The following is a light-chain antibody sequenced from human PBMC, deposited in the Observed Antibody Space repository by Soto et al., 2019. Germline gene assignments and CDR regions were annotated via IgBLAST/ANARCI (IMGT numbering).Light chain of an antibody. Sequence: QSALTQPRSVSGSPGQSVSFSCAGTRSDIGGYNHVSWYQQHPGKAPKLMIFDVSKRPSGVPDRFSGSKSGNTASLTISGLQAEDEADYYCCSYAGNYFWVFGGGTKLTVL. J-gene: IGLJ3*02. CDR3: CSYAGNYFWV. CDR1: RSDIGGYNH. V-gene: IGLV2-11*01. CDR2: DVS.